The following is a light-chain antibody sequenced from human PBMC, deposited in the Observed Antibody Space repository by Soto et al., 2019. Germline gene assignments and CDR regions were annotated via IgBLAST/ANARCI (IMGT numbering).Light chain of an antibody. CDR3: ASWGDRRRGVV. J-gene: IGLJ2*01. V-gene: IGLV1-44*01. CDR1: SSNVGSNT. CDR2: NDD. Sequence: QSVLTQPPSASGTPGQRVSISCSGNSSNVGSNTVNWYRQVPGTAPKLLIFNDDQRPSGVPDRFSGSKSGSSASLAISGLQSEDEANYYCASWGDRRRGVVFGGGTKVTVL.